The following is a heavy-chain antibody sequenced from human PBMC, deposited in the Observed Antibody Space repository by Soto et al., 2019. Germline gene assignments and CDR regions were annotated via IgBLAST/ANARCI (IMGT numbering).Heavy chain of an antibody. CDR1: GFTFDDYA. J-gene: IGHJ6*02. D-gene: IGHD2-8*02. CDR2: ISWDGGST. V-gene: IGHV3-43D*04. Sequence: EVQLVESGGVVVQPGGSLRLSCAASGFTFDDYAMHWVRQAPGKGLEWVSLISWDGGSTYYADSVKGRFTISRDNSKNSLYLQMNSLRAEDTALYYCAKDITLRPLVNYYYYDMDVWGQGTTVTVS. CDR3: AKDITLRPLVNYYYYDMDV.